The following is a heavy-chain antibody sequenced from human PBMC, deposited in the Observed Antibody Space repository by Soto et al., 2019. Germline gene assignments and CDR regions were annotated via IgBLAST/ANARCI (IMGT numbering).Heavy chain of an antibody. V-gene: IGHV2-5*02. D-gene: IGHD3-22*01. Sequence: SGPTLVNPTHTLTLTCTFSGFSLSTSGGGVGWIRQPPGKALEWLALIYWDDDKRYSPSLKSRLTITKDTSKNQVVLTMTNMDPVDTATYYCALTYYYDTLFDYWGQGTLVTVSS. J-gene: IGHJ4*02. CDR2: IYWDDDK. CDR1: GFSLSTSGGG. CDR3: ALTYYYDTLFDY.